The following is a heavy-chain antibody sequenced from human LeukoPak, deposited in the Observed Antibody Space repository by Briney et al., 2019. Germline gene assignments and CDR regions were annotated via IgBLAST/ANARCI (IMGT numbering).Heavy chain of an antibody. V-gene: IGHV3-23*01. CDR3: AKGVFYVWGIYVDY. CDR1: GFTFSSYA. Sequence: GGSLRLSCAASGFTFSSYAMRWVRLAPGKGLEWVSTISGSGGSTYYADSVKGRFTISRDNSKNTLYLQMNSLRADDTALYYCAKGVFYVWGIYVDYWGRETLVPVSS. D-gene: IGHD3-16*01. J-gene: IGHJ4*02. CDR2: ISGSGGST.